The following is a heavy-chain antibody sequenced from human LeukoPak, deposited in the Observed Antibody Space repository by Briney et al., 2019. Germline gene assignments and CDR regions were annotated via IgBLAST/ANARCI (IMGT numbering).Heavy chain of an antibody. Sequence: GGSLRLSCAASGFTFSSYWMSWVRQAPGKGLEWVANIKQDGSEKYYVDSVKGRFTISRDNAKNSLYLQMNSLRAEDTAVYYCARESSYYDFWSGYPDDAFDIWGQGTMVAVSS. CDR3: ARESSYYDFWSGYPDDAFDI. V-gene: IGHV3-7*01. CDR1: GFTFSSYW. J-gene: IGHJ3*02. D-gene: IGHD3-3*01. CDR2: IKQDGSEK.